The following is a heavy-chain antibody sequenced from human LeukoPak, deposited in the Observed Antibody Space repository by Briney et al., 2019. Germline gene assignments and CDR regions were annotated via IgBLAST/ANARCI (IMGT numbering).Heavy chain of an antibody. D-gene: IGHD6-19*01. Sequence: ASVKVSCKASGYTFTNYYMHWVRQAPGQGLEWMGIINPSGGSTSYAQKFQGRVTVTRDTSTSTVYMELSSLRSEDTAVYYCARVYTYSSGWWRVDYWGQGTLVTVSS. CDR2: INPSGGST. V-gene: IGHV1-46*01. J-gene: IGHJ4*02. CDR1: GYTFTNYY. CDR3: ARVYTYSSGWWRVDY.